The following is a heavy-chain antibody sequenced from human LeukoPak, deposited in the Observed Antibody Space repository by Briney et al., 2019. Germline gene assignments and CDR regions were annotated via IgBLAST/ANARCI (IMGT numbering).Heavy chain of an antibody. J-gene: IGHJ5*02. CDR3: ARDGRGGSGWYKGWFDP. V-gene: IGHV4-59*01. Sequence: SETLSLTCTVSGGSISSYYWSWIRQPPGKGLEWIGYIYYSGSTNYNPSLKSRVTISVDTSKNQFSLKLSSVTAADTAVYYCARDGRGGSGWYKGWFDPWGQGTLVTVSS. D-gene: IGHD6-19*01. CDR1: GGSISSYY. CDR2: IYYSGST.